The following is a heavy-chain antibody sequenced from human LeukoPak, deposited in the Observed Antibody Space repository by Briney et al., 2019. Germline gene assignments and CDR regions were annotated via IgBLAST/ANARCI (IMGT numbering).Heavy chain of an antibody. Sequence: SQTLSLTCTVSGGSISSGGYYWSWIRQHPGKGLEWIGYIYYSGSTYYNPSLKSRVTISVDTSKNQFSLKPSSVTAADTAVYYCARGVTGYYFDYWGQGTLVTVSS. CDR2: IYYSGST. CDR3: ARGVTGYYFDY. J-gene: IGHJ4*02. CDR1: GGSISSGGYY. D-gene: IGHD2-21*02. V-gene: IGHV4-31*03.